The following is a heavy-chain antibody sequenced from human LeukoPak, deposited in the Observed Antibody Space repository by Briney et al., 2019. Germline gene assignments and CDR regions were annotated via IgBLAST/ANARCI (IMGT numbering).Heavy chain of an antibody. J-gene: IGHJ4*02. CDR3: AKDVSRYYYDSSGYYYAC. CDR2: ISGSGGST. V-gene: IGHV3-23*01. CDR1: GFTFSSYG. D-gene: IGHD3-22*01. Sequence: PGGSLRLSCAASGFTFSSYGMSWVRQAPGKGLEWVSAISGSGGSTYYADSVKGRFTISRDNSKNTLYLQMNSLRAEDTAVYYCAKDVSRYYYDSSGYYYACWGQGTLVTVSS.